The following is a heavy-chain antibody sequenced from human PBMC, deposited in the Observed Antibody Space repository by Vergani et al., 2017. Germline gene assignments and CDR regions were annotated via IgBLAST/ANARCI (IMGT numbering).Heavy chain of an antibody. J-gene: IGHJ3*02. CDR3: ARELSQWLVIGDAFDI. V-gene: IGHV1-2*02. CDR1: GYTFTSYA. D-gene: IGHD6-19*01. CDR2: INPNSGGT. Sequence: QVQLVQSGAEVKKPGASVKVSCKASGYTFTSYAMHWVRQAPGQGLEWMGWINPNSGGTNCAQKFQGRVTMTRDTSISTAYMELSRLRSDDTAVYYCARELSQWLVIGDAFDIWGQGTMVTVSS.